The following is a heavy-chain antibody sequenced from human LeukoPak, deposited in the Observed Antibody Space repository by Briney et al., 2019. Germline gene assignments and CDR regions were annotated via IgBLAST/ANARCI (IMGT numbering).Heavy chain of an antibody. V-gene: IGHV4-59*12. J-gene: IGHJ4*02. D-gene: IGHD6-6*01. CDR2: ISYSGST. CDR1: GGSITVYY. CDR3: ARGGSRSYTSSTLDY. Sequence: PSETLSLTCSVSGGSITVYYWSWIRQSPGKGLEWIGSISYSGSTNYNPSLKSRVTISIDTSKNRFSLKVSSVIAADTAMYYCARGGSRSYTSSTLDYWGQGTLVTVPS.